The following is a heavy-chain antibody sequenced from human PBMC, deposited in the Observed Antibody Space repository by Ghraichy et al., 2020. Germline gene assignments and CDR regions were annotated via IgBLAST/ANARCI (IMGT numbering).Heavy chain of an antibody. J-gene: IGHJ3*02. V-gene: IGHV4-59*01. CDR2: IYYSGST. CDR3: ARAPGYSSGWGAFDI. CDR1: GGSISSYY. D-gene: IGHD6-19*01. Sequence: SETLSLTCTVSGGSISSYYWSWIRQPPGKGLEWIGYIYYSGSTNHNPSLKSRVTISVDTSKNQFSLKLSSVTAADTAVYYCARAPGYSSGWGAFDIWGQGTMVTVSS.